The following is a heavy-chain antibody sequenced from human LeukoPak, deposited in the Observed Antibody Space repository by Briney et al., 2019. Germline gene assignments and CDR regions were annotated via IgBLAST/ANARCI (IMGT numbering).Heavy chain of an antibody. CDR2: IRGNDET. Sequence: GGSLRLSCAASGLSFSSFAMSWVRQGPARGLEWVSSIRGNDETFYADSVKGRFTLSSDSSRNTVYFQLNNLRVEDTAIYYCARASWVSSTDAVRWGQGTLVTVSS. CDR3: ARASWVSSTDAVR. D-gene: IGHD3-16*01. J-gene: IGHJ4*02. CDR1: GLSFSSFA. V-gene: IGHV3-23*01.